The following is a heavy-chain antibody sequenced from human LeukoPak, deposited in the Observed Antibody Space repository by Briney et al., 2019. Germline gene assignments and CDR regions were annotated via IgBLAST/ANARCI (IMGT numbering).Heavy chain of an antibody. D-gene: IGHD2-2*01. CDR1: GYTFSKYA. CDR3: ARGGGGAVVPAV. CDR2: INTKTGNP. V-gene: IGHV7-4-1*02. J-gene: IGHJ4*02. Sequence: ASVKVSCKASGYTFSKYAMNWVRQAPGQGLEWMGWINTKTGNPTYAQGFTGRFVFSLETSVSTAHLQISSLQAEDTAVYYCARGGGGAVVPAVWGQGTLVTVSS.